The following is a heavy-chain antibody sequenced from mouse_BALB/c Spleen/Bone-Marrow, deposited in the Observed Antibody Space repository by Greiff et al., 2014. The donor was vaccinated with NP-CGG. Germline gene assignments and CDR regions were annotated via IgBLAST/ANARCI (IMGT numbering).Heavy chain of an antibody. CDR3: TRSYGSSYEYYFDY. J-gene: IGHJ2*01. V-gene: IGHV1-69*02. CDR1: GYTSTSYW. Sequence: VQLQQSGAELVRPGASMKLSCKASGYTSTSYWINWVKQRPGQGLEWIGNIYPSDSYTNYNQKFKDKATLTVDKSSSTAYMQLSSPTSEDSAVYYCTRSYGSSYEYYFDYWGQGTTLTVSS. CDR2: IYPSDSYT. D-gene: IGHD1-1*01.